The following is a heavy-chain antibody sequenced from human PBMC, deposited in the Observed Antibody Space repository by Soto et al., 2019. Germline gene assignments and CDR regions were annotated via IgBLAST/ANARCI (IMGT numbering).Heavy chain of an antibody. Sequence: ASVKVSCKASGYTFTSYDINWVRQATGQGLEWMGWMNPNSGNTGYAQKFQGRVTMTRNTSISTAYMELSSLRSEDTAVYYCAREDYGSGNSITATQYYYGMDVWGQGTTVTVSS. D-gene: IGHD3-10*01. V-gene: IGHV1-8*01. J-gene: IGHJ6*02. CDR1: GYTFTSYD. CDR3: AREDYGSGNSITATQYYYGMDV. CDR2: MNPNSGNT.